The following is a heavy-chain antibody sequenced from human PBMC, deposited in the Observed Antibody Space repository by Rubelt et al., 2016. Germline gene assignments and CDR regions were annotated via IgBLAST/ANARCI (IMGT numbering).Heavy chain of an antibody. Sequence: VQLQESGPGLVKPSGTLSLTCAVSGGSFSSSNWWSWVRQPPGKGLEWIGEIYYSGTTNYNPSLKSRVTISVDKSKNQFSLKLSSVTAADTAVDYCAGEIQETTKKGWFDPWGQGTLVTVSS. CDR3: AGEIQETTKKGWFDP. J-gene: IGHJ5*02. CDR2: IYYSGTT. D-gene: IGHD1-1*01. CDR1: GGSFSSSNW. V-gene: IGHV4-4*02.